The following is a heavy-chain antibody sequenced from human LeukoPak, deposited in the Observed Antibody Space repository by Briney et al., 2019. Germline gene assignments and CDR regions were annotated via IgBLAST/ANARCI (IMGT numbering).Heavy chain of an antibody. V-gene: IGHV4-34*01. CDR3: AREDYDSSGYYYFDY. CDR2: INHSGST. D-gene: IGHD3-22*01. CDR1: GGSFSGYY. Sequence: ASETLSLTCAVYGGSFSGYYWSWIRQPPGKGLEWIGEINHSGSTNYNPSLKSRVTISVDMSKNQFSLRVGSLTAADTAVYYCAREDYDSSGYYYFDYWGQGTLVTVSS. J-gene: IGHJ4*02.